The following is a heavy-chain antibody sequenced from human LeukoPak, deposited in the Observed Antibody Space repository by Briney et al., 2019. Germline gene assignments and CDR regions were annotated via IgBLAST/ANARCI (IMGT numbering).Heavy chain of an antibody. V-gene: IGHV1-18*01. CDR1: GYTFTSYG. D-gene: IGHD1-26*01. CDR3: ARGGSYENWFDR. Sequence: ASVKVSCKASGYTFTSYGISWVRQAPGQGLERMGWISAYYVNTNYAQKLQGRVTLTTDTSTSTAYMELRSLRSADTAVYYCARGGSYENWFDRWGQGTLVTVSS. J-gene: IGHJ5*02. CDR2: ISAYYVNT.